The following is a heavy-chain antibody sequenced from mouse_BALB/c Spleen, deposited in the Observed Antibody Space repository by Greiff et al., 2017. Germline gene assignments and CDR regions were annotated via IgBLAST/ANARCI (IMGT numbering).Heavy chain of an antibody. CDR3: AKSGNYGKLYYAMDY. J-gene: IGHJ4*01. CDR2: IWTGGSK. V-gene: IGHV2-9*02. Sequence: VQLQQSGPGLVAPSQSLSITCTVSGFSLTSYGVHWVRQPPGKGLEWLGVIWTGGSKNYNSALMSRLSIIKDNSESQVFLTMNSLRTDDTAMNYCAKSGNYGKLYYAMDYWGQGTSVTVSS. CDR1: GFSLTSYG. D-gene: IGHD2-1*01.